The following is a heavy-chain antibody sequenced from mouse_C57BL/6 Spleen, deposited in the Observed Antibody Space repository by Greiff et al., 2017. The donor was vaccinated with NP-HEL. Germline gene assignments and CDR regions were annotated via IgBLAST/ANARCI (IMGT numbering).Heavy chain of an antibody. CDR1: GYTFTSYG. Sequence: VQLQQSGAELARPGASVKLSCKASGYTFTSYGISWVKQRTGQGLEWIGEIYPRSGNTYYNEKFKGKATLTADKSSSTAYMELRSLTSEDSAVYFCARRDDYEGAYWGQGTLVTVSA. V-gene: IGHV1-81*01. J-gene: IGHJ3*01. D-gene: IGHD2-4*01. CDR2: IYPRSGNT. CDR3: ARRDDYEGAY.